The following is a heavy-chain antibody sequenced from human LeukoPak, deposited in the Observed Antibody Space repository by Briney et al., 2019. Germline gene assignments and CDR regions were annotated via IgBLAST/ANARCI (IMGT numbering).Heavy chain of an antibody. J-gene: IGHJ4*02. V-gene: IGHV4-59*12. D-gene: IGHD4-17*01. Sequence: SETLSLTCTVSGGSISSYYWGWIRQPPGKGLEWIGSIYHSGSTYYNPSLKSRVTISVDTSKNQFSLKLTSMTAADTAIYYCARELDYGDYVGGPYYFDYWGQGILVTVSS. CDR2: IYHSGST. CDR3: ARELDYGDYVGGPYYFDY. CDR1: GGSISSYY.